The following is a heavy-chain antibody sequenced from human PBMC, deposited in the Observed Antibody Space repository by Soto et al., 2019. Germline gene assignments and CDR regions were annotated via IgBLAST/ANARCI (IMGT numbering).Heavy chain of an antibody. Sequence: EVQVVESGGGVVEPGGSLRLSCADSGFTLSAYDMHWVRQAEGKGLEWVSALGAADDPYYLVSVKGRFTISRENAKNSLYLQMNNLRAGDTAVYYCARAYSGRLPRRADFYYAMDVWGQGTTVTVSS. CDR3: ARAYSGRLPRRADFYYAMDV. V-gene: IGHV3-13*05. D-gene: IGHD2-15*01. CDR2: LGAADDP. J-gene: IGHJ6*02. CDR1: GFTLSAYD.